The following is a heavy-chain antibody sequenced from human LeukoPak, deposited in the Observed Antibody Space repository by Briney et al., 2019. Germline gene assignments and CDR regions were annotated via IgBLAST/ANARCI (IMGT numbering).Heavy chain of an antibody. CDR1: GGTFISYP. J-gene: IGHJ4*02. D-gene: IGHD6-19*01. Sequence: SVKVSCQASGGTFISYPISWVRQARGQGLEWMGGSIPIFGTANYAQKLQGRVTITADESTSTAYMELSSLRSEDTAVYYWARRPRHCSGWYYYFDYWGQGTLVTVSS. CDR3: ARRPRHCSGWYYYFDY. V-gene: IGHV1-69*01. CDR2: SIPIFGTA.